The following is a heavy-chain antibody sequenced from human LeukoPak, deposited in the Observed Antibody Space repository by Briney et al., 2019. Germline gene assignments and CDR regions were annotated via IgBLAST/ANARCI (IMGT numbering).Heavy chain of an antibody. CDR3: AREAIHDYGDYGWFDP. D-gene: IGHD4-17*01. CDR1: GGSISSGGYY. J-gene: IGHJ5*02. V-gene: IGHV4-31*03. Sequence: PSQTLSLTCTVSGGSISSGGYYWSWIRQHPGKGLEWIGYIYYSGSTYYNPSLKSRVTISVDTSKNQFSLKLSSVTAAGTAVYYCAREAIHDYGDYGWFDPWGQGTLVTVSS. CDR2: IYYSGST.